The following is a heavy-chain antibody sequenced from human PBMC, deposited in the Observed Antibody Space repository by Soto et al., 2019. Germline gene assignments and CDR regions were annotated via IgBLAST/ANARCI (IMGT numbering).Heavy chain of an antibody. CDR3: AKDNTPSYCSGGSCYSVSPGFDY. V-gene: IGHV3-9*01. CDR1: GFTFDDYA. J-gene: IGHJ4*02. CDR2: ISWNSGSI. D-gene: IGHD2-15*01. Sequence: EVQLVESGGGLVQPGRSLRLSCAASGFTFDDYAMHWVRQAPGKGLEWVSGISWNSGSIGYADSVKGRFTISRDNAKNSLYLQMNSLRAEDTALYYCAKDNTPSYCSGGSCYSVSPGFDYWGQGTLVTVSS.